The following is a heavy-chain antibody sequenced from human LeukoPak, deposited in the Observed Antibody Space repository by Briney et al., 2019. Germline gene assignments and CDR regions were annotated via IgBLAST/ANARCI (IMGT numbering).Heavy chain of an antibody. Sequence: GESLKISCMGSGYNFYRYWIGWVRQMPGRGLEWVGVIYPGDSHAIYSPSFQGHVTISADKSISTAYLQWSGLTTSDTAMYYCARQGADTFIIDSWGQGTLVTVSS. J-gene: IGHJ4*02. CDR2: IYPGDSHA. V-gene: IGHV5-51*01. CDR3: ARQGADTFIIDS. CDR1: GYNFYRYW. D-gene: IGHD5-18*01.